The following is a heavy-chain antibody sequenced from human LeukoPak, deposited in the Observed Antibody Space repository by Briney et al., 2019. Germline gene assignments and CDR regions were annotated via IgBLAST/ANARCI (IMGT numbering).Heavy chain of an antibody. CDR3: ARDFRSGYDYSLGALDY. CDR1: GFSVSDNY. Sequence: GGSLRLSCAASGFSVSDNYMSWVRQTPGEGLEWVSVIFAGSTYYADSVKGRFTISRDNAKNSLYLQMNSLRAEDTAVYYCARDFRSGYDYSLGALDYWGQGTLVTVSS. V-gene: IGHV3-66*01. D-gene: IGHD5-12*01. CDR2: IFAGST. J-gene: IGHJ4*02.